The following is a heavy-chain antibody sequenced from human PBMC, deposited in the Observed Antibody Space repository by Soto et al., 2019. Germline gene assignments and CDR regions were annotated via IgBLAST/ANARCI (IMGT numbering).Heavy chain of an antibody. CDR1: GFTFSSYG. V-gene: IGHV3-33*01. CDR2: IWYDGSNK. CDR3: ARETVGATYSFMDY. Sequence: GGSLRLSCAASGFTFSSYGMHWVRQAPGKGLEWVAVIWYDGSNKYYADSVKGRFTISRDNSKNTLYLQMNSLRAEDTAVYYCARETVGATYSFMDYWGQGTLVTVSS. D-gene: IGHD1-26*01. J-gene: IGHJ4*02.